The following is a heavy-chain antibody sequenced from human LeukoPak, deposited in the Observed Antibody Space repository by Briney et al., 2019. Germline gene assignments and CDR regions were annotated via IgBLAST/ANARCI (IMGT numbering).Heavy chain of an antibody. CDR3: AKNLRFEGNYYYYMDV. D-gene: IGHD3-16*01. CDR1: GFTFSSYA. V-gene: IGHV3-23*01. J-gene: IGHJ6*03. Sequence: PGGSLRLSCAASGFTFSSYAMTWVRQTPGKGLEWVSSISGSGGITFYADSVKGRFTSSRDNSKNTLFLQMNSLRAEDTAVYYCAKNLRFEGNYYYYMDVWGKGTTVTVSS. CDR2: ISGSGGIT.